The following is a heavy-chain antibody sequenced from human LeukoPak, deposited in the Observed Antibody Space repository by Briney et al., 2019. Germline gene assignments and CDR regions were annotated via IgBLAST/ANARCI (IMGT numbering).Heavy chain of an antibody. J-gene: IGHJ3*02. CDR3: ARDLDSGYDLGAFDI. Sequence: ASVKVSCKASGYTFTSYAMHWVRQAPGQRLEWMGWINAGNGNTKYSQKFQGRVTITRDTSASTAYMELSSLRSEDTAVYYCARDLDSGYDLGAFDIWGQGTMVTVSS. CDR1: GYTFTSYA. D-gene: IGHD5-12*01. V-gene: IGHV1-3*01. CDR2: INAGNGNT.